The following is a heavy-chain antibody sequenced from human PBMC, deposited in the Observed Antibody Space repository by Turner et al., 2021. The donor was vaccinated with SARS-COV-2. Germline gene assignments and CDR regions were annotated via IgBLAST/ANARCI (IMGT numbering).Heavy chain of an antibody. V-gene: IGHV1-24*01. J-gene: IGHJ5*02. CDR2: FVPEDGET. CDR3: TTSPPFEGATRWFAP. CDR1: GYTLPELS. D-gene: IGHD1-26*01. Sequence: QVQLVQSGAEVKKPGASVKVSCKVSGYTLPELSMHWVRQAPGKGLEWMGGFVPEDGETIYAQTFQGRVTMTEDTSTDTAYMELSSLRSEDTAVYYCTTSPPFEGATRWFAPWGQGTLVTVSS.